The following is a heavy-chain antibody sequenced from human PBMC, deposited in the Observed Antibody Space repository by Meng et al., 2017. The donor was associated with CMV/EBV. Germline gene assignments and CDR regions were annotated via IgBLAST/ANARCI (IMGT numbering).Heavy chain of an antibody. CDR2: IYYSGST. CDR3: ARLAAISYLSLGWFDP. CDR1: GGSISSYY. V-gene: IGHV4-59*01. D-gene: IGHD2-2*02. Sequence: GSLRLSCTVSGGSISSYYWSWIRTPPGKGREWIGYIYYSGSTNYNPSLKSRVTISVDTSKTHFSLKLSSVTAADTAVYYCARLAAISYLSLGWFDPWGQGTLVTVSS. J-gene: IGHJ5*02.